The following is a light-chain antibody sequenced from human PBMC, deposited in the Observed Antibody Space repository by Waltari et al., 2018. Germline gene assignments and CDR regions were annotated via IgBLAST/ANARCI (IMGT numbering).Light chain of an antibody. CDR3: QQLNSYLPYT. CDR2: AAS. CDR1: QGISSY. Sequence: IQLTQSPSSLSASVGDRVTITCRASQGISSYLAWYQQKPGKAPKLLIYAASTLQSGVPSRFSGSGSGTEFTLTISSLQPEDFATYYCQQLNSYLPYTFGQGTKLEIK. J-gene: IGKJ2*01. V-gene: IGKV1-9*01.